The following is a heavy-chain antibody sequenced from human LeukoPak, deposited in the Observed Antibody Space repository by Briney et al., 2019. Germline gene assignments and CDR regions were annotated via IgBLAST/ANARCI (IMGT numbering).Heavy chain of an antibody. CDR1: GGPFSGYY. V-gene: IGHV4-34*01. CDR3: ARSSKTQWLSPGDGFDI. CDR2: INHSGST. Sequence: SESLSLTCAVYGGPFSGYYWSWNRQPPGKGLEWIGEINHSGSTNYNPSLRSRVTISVDTSKNQFSLKFTSMTAADTAVYYCARSSKTQWLSPGDGFDIWGRETSVAVSS. D-gene: IGHD6-19*01. J-gene: IGHJ3*02.